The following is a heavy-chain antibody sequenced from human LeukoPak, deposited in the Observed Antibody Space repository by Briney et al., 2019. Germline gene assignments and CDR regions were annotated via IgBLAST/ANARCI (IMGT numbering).Heavy chain of an antibody. CDR3: ARDQYRYCSGGSCSSTSDY. Sequence: ASVKVSCKASGYTFSNYDINWARQATGQGLEWMGWVNPYSGNTGYAQKFQGRITMTRDTSISTVYMELTSLRSEDTAVYYCARDQYRYCSGGSCSSTSDYWGQGTLVTVSS. D-gene: IGHD2-15*01. V-gene: IGHV1-8*01. CDR2: VNPYSGNT. CDR1: GYTFSNYD. J-gene: IGHJ4*02.